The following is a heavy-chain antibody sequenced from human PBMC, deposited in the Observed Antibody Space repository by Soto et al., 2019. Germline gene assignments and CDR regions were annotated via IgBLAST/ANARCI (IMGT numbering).Heavy chain of an antibody. D-gene: IGHD3-10*01. Sequence: GGSLRLSCAASGFNFSSYAMSWVRQAPGKGLEWVSAISGSGGSTYYADSVKGRFTISRDNSKNTLYLQMNSLRAEDTAVYYCAKDPGGVYYYYYMDVWGKGTTVTVSS. J-gene: IGHJ6*03. CDR3: AKDPGGVYYYYYMDV. V-gene: IGHV3-23*01. CDR2: ISGSGGST. CDR1: GFNFSSYA.